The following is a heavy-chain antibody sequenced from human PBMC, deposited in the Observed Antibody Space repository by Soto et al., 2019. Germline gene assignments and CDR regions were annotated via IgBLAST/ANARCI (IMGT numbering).Heavy chain of an antibody. V-gene: IGHV1-69*01. J-gene: IGHJ4*02. D-gene: IGHD1-26*01. CDR1: GGTFSSYA. CDR3: ARGVGSTFNSWDY. Sequence: QVQLVQSGAEVKKPGSSVKVSCKASGGTFSSYAISRVRQAPGQGLEWMGGIIPIFGTAHYAQKFQGRVTITADESTSTASMELSSLRAQDMAVYYCARGVGSTFNSWDYWGQGTLVTVSS. CDR2: IIPIFGTA.